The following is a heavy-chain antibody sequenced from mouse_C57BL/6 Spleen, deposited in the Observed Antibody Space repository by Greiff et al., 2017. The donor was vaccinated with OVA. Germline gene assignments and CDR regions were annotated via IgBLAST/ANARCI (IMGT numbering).Heavy chain of an antibody. J-gene: IGHJ1*03. CDR1: GYTFTSYW. CDR3: ARPHYYGSSYWYFDV. Sequence: QVQLQQPGAELVKPGASVKMSCKASGYTFTSYWITWVKQRPGQGLEWIGDIYPGSGSTNYNEKFKSKATLTVDTSSSTAYMQLSSLTSEDSAVYDCARPHYYGSSYWYFDVWGTGTTVTVSS. D-gene: IGHD1-1*01. V-gene: IGHV1-55*01. CDR2: IYPGSGST.